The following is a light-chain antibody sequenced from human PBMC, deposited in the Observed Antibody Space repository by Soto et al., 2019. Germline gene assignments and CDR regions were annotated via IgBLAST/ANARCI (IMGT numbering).Light chain of an antibody. CDR1: QSVRSSY. V-gene: IGKV3-20*01. Sequence: EIVLTQSPGTLSLSPGERATLSCRASQSVRSSYLAWYHQKPGQAPRLLIYGASISATGIPDRFSGRGSGTDFTIPISRLEHADLAVYYYHQYGSSPLFTFGPGTKVEIK. CDR3: HQYGSSPLFT. J-gene: IGKJ3*01. CDR2: GAS.